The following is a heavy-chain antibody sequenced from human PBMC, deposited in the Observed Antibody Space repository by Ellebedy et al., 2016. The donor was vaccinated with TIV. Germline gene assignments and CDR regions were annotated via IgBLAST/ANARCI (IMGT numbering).Heavy chain of an antibody. Sequence: ASVKVSCKTSGYTPTKYYFHWIRQAPGRGLEWMGVLDARVGSTTYAQSLQGRVTMTRDTSTRTVYMELRSLRFEDTAGYYCASVPSAGADFWGQGTLVTVSS. CDR1: GYTPTKYY. J-gene: IGHJ4*02. CDR2: LDARVGST. D-gene: IGHD4-17*01. CDR3: ASVPSAGADF. V-gene: IGHV1-46*01.